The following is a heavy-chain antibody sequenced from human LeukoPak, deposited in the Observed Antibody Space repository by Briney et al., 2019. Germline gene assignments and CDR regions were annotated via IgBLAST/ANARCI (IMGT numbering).Heavy chain of an antibody. CDR3: ARDDPRRVVITS. Sequence: PSETLSLTCTVSGGSISSGGYYWSWIRQPPGKGLEWIGYIYHSGSTYYNPSLKSRVTISVDRSKNQFSLKLSSVTAADTAVYYCARDDPRRVVITSWGQGTLVTVSS. V-gene: IGHV4-30-2*01. J-gene: IGHJ4*02. CDR2: IYHSGST. D-gene: IGHD3-22*01. CDR1: GGSISSGGYY.